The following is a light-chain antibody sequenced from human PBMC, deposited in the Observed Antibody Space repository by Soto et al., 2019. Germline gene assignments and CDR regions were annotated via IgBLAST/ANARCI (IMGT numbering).Light chain of an antibody. V-gene: IGKV3-20*01. CDR2: DAS. J-gene: IGKJ1*01. CDR3: QQYGSSPRT. CDR1: LSVSVY. Sequence: IVFTQSPATLAFSPWERSTLSFKTSLSVSVYLDWYQQKPGQAPRLLISDASNRATGIPARFSGSGSGTDFTLTISRLEPEDFAVYYCQQYGSSPRTFGQGTKVDIK.